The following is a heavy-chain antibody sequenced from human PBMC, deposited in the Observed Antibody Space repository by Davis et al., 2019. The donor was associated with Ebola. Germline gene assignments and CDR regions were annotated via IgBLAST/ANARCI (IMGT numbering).Heavy chain of an antibody. CDR1: GGSISSGGYY. V-gene: IGHV4-31*03. D-gene: IGHD3-22*01. CDR2: IYYSGST. Sequence: MPSETLSLTCTVSGGSISSGGYYWSWIRQHPGKGLEWIGYIYYSGSTYYNPSLKSRVTISVDTSKNQFSLKLSSVTAADTAVYYCARDRGYYYDSSGYYHGRYFDYWGQGTLVTVSS. J-gene: IGHJ4*02. CDR3: ARDRGYYYDSSGYYHGRYFDY.